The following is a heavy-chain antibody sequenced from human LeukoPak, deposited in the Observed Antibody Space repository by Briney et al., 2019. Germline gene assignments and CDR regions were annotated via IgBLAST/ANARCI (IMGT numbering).Heavy chain of an antibody. D-gene: IGHD3/OR15-3a*01. J-gene: IGHJ4*02. CDR3: VRDLGVDTSMIFFDY. Sequence: ASVKVSCKASGYTFTDCGVSWVRQAPGQGLEWMGWISAYNGNTKYVQKFQGRVTMTTDISTSTAYMELRSLRSDDTAVFYCVRDLGVDTSMIFFDYWGQGTRVTVSS. CDR1: GYTFTDCG. CDR2: ISAYNGNT. V-gene: IGHV1-18*01.